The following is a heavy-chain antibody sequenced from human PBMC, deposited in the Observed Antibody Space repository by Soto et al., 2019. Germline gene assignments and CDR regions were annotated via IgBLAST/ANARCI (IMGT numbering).Heavy chain of an antibody. D-gene: IGHD2-2*01. V-gene: IGHV4-4*02. Sequence: QVQLQGSGPGLVKPSGTLSLTCTVSGASISRNNWWNWVRQPPGKGLDWIGETHPTGDSNYHPSLKSRVTISVDKSKNQFSLKMTSVTAADTAVYFCARVRAGCSSTSCYLEDWGRGTLVTVSS. J-gene: IGHJ4*02. CDR1: GASISRNNW. CDR2: THPTGDS. CDR3: ARVRAGCSSTSCYLED.